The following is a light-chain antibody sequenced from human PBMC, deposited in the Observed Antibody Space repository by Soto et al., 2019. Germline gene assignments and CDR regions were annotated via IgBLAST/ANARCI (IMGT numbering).Light chain of an antibody. Sequence: DIQMTQSPSSLSASVGDRVTITCRASQSISSYLNWYQQKPGKAPKLLIYAASSLQSGVPSRFSGSGRGTDFTRTISSLQPEDFATYYCQQSYSTPQTFAHETKVEIK. CDR1: QSISSY. J-gene: IGKJ1*01. CDR2: AAS. V-gene: IGKV1-39*01. CDR3: QQSYSTPQT.